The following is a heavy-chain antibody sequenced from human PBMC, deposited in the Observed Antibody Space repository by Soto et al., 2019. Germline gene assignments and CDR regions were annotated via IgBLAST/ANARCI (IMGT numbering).Heavy chain of an antibody. CDR3: ARTPGPEVAASLEYYYFSGMDV. J-gene: IGHJ6*02. CDR1: GYSFTIYW. D-gene: IGHD2-15*01. CDR2: IHPGDSDT. V-gene: IGHV5-51*01. Sequence: GESLKISFEASGYSFTIYWIGWVRQRPGKGLEWMGIIHPGDSDTKYSPSFQGHDTISVDKTITTAYLQWSSLKASVTSMYYCARTPGPEVAASLEYYYFSGMDVWGQGTTVTVSS.